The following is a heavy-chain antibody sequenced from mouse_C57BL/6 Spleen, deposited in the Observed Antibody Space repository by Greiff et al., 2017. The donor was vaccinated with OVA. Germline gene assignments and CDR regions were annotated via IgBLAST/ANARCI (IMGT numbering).Heavy chain of an antibody. CDR3: ARGDYGSSYDAMDY. V-gene: IGHV1-55*01. CDR2: IYPGSGST. D-gene: IGHD1-1*01. J-gene: IGHJ4*01. Sequence: QVQLQQPGAELVKPGASVKMSCKASGYTFTSYWITWVKQRPGQGLEWIGDIYPGSGSTNYTEKFKSKATLTVDTSSSTAYMQLSSLTSEDSAVYYCARGDYGSSYDAMDYWGQGTSVTVSS. CDR1: GYTFTSYW.